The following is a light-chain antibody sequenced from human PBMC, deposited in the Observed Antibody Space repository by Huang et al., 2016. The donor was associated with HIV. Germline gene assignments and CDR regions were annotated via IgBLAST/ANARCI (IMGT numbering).Light chain of an antibody. CDR3: QQYGTSPYT. J-gene: IGKJ2*01. CDR2: GAS. Sequence: EIVLTQSPGNLSLSPGERATLACRASPRVSSNSLAWYQQKRGQAPRLLVYGASSRATGIPDRFSGSGSGTDFTLTISGLEPEDYAVYDCQQYGTSPYTFGQGTKLDI. V-gene: IGKV3-20*01. CDR1: PRVSSNS.